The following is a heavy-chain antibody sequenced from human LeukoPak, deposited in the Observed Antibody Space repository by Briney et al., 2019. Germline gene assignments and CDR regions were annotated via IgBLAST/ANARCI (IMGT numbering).Heavy chain of an antibody. Sequence: GASVKVSCKASGGTFSSYAISWVQQAPGQGLEWMGGIIPIFGTANYAQKFQGRVTITADESTSTAYMELSSLRSEDTAVYYCARLGPDYYDSRRGALDYWGQGTLVTVSS. J-gene: IGHJ4*02. CDR1: GGTFSSYA. V-gene: IGHV1-69*13. CDR3: ARLGPDYYDSRRGALDY. CDR2: IIPIFGTA. D-gene: IGHD3-22*01.